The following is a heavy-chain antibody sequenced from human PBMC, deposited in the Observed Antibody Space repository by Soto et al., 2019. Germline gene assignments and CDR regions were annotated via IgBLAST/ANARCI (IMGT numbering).Heavy chain of an antibody. CDR2: IYYSGST. V-gene: IGHV4-61*01. D-gene: IGHD2-2*01. CDR3: ARDLRYCSRTSCLNWFDP. Sequence: SETLSLTCTVSGGSVSSGSYYWSWIRQPPXKGLEWIGYIYYSGSTNYNPSLKSRVTISVDTSKNQFSLKLSSVTAADTAVYYCARDLRYCSRTSCLNWFDPWGQGTLVTVSS. CDR1: GGSVSSGSYY. J-gene: IGHJ5*02.